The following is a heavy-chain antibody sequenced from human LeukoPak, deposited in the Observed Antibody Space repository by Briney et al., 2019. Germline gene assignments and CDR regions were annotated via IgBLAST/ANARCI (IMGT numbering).Heavy chain of an antibody. Sequence: PGGSLRLSCAASGFTFSSYAMSWVRQAPGKGLEWVPAISGSGGSTYYADSVKGRFTISRDNSKNTLYLQMNSLRAEDTAVYYCAKGGSYSSSSDYFDYWGQGTLVTVSS. D-gene: IGHD6-6*01. CDR2: ISGSGGST. J-gene: IGHJ4*02. V-gene: IGHV3-23*01. CDR1: GFTFSSYA. CDR3: AKGGSYSSSSDYFDY.